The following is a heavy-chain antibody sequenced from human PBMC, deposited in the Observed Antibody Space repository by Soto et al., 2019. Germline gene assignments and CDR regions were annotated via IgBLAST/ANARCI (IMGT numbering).Heavy chain of an antibody. CDR3: AGLPTWSGGNCYPTNWFDP. CDR1: GGSISSGGYY. J-gene: IGHJ5*02. Sequence: SETLSLTCTVSGGSISSGGYYWSWIRQHPGKGLEWIGYIYYSGTTYYNPSLKSLVTISVDTSKNQFSLKLSSVTAADTAVYYCAGLPTWSGGNCYPTNWFDPWGQGTLVTVSS. D-gene: IGHD2-15*01. V-gene: IGHV4-31*01. CDR2: IYYSGTT.